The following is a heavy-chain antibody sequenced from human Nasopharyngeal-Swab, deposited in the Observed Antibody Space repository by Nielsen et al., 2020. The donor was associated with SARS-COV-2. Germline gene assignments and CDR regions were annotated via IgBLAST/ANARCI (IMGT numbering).Heavy chain of an antibody. CDR3: ARAVSYCSGDRCPFDP. Sequence: GESLKISCAASGFNFSDYYMSWIRQAPGKGLEWVSYISSSGSTIYYADSVKGRFTISRDNSKNTVFLQLTHLRAEDTAVYFCARAVSYCSGDRCPFDPWGQGTQVTVSS. J-gene: IGHJ5*02. CDR2: ISSSGSTI. V-gene: IGHV3-11*04. D-gene: IGHD2-15*01. CDR1: GFNFSDYY.